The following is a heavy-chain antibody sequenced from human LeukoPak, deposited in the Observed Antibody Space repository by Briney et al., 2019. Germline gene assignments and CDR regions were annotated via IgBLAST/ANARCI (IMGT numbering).Heavy chain of an antibody. V-gene: IGHV3-23*01. CDR1: GFTFSSYA. J-gene: IGHJ4*01. Sequence: GGSLRLSCAASGFTFSSYAMSWVRQAPGKGLEWVSAISGSGGSTYYADSVKGRFTISRDNSKNTLYLQMNSLRAEDTAVYYCGKNLIHLWCFDYWGHGTLVTVSS. D-gene: IGHD5-18*01. CDR3: GKNLIHLWCFDY. CDR2: ISGSGGST.